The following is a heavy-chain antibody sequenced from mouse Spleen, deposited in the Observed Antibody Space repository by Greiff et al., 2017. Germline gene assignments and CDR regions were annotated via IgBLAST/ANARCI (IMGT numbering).Heavy chain of an antibody. V-gene: IGHV1-22*01. J-gene: IGHJ3*01. CDR2: INPNNGGT. CDR3: ARGAYYGYDDRAWFAY. CDR1: GYTFTDYN. Sequence: EVQLQQSGPELVKPGASVKMSCKASGYTFTDYNMHWVKQSHGKSLEWIGYINPNNGGTSYNQKFKGKATLTVNKSSSTAYMELSSLTSEDSAVYYCARGAYYGYDDRAWFAYWGQGTLVTVSA. D-gene: IGHD2-9*01.